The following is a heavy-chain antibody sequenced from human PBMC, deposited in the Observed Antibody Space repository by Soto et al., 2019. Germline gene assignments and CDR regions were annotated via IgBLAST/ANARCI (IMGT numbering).Heavy chain of an antibody. D-gene: IGHD3-22*01. J-gene: IGHJ4*03. CDR1: GGYFSAYY. CDR2: INHSGST. Sequence: SETLSLTCAFFGGYFSAYYWGWTRHPPRKGLEWIGEINHSGSTSYSPSLKSRVTISVDTSKNQFSLRLNSVTAADTAVYYCGRRGSSRDYYFDNWDQGTQVTVSS. CDR3: GRRGSSRDYYFDN. V-gene: IGHV4-34*01.